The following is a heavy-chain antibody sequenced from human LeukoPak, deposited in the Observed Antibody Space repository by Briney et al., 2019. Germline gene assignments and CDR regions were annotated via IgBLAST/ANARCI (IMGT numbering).Heavy chain of an antibody. Sequence: PGGSLRLSCAASGFTFSNYAMSWVRQAPGKGLEWVLAISGSGGSTYYADSVKGRFTISRDSSKNTLYLQMNSLRAEDTAVYYCAKDRRRSSSWFYFDYWGQGTLVTVSS. CDR2: ISGSGGST. D-gene: IGHD6-13*01. J-gene: IGHJ4*02. V-gene: IGHV3-23*01. CDR1: GFTFSNYA. CDR3: AKDRRRSSSWFYFDY.